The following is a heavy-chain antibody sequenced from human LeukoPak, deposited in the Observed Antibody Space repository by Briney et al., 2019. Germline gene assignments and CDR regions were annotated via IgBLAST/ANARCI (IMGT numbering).Heavy chain of an antibody. CDR2: INSDGSST. CDR1: GFTFDDYA. V-gene: IGHV3-74*01. Sequence: GGSLRLSCAASGFTFDDYAMHWVRQAPGKGLEWVSRINSDGSSTSYADSVKGRFTISRDNAKNTLYLQMNSLRAEDTAVYYCARDGVVVNGYYFDYWGQGTLVTVSS. D-gene: IGHD3-22*01. J-gene: IGHJ4*02. CDR3: ARDGVVVNGYYFDY.